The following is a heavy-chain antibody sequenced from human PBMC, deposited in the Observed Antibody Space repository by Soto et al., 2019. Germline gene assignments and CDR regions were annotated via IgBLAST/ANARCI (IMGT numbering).Heavy chain of an antibody. D-gene: IGHD3-3*01. V-gene: IGHV1-2*04. CDR2: INPNSGGT. Sequence: GASVKVSCKASGYTFTGYYTHWVRQAPGQGLEWMGWINPNSGGTNYAQKFQGWVTMTRDTSINTAYMELSRLRSDDTAVYYCARDQIFGVDQQGVYYYGMDVWGQGTTVTVSS. J-gene: IGHJ6*02. CDR1: GYTFTGYY. CDR3: ARDQIFGVDQQGVYYYGMDV.